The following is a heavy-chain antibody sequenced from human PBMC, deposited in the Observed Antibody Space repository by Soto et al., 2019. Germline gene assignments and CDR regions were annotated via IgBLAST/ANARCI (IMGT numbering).Heavy chain of an antibody. V-gene: IGHV3-33*01. CDR3: ARASRGYSLTDAFDI. CDR1: GFTFSSYG. Sequence: GGSLRLSCAASGFTFSSYGMHWVRQAPGKGLEWVAVIWYDGSNKYYADSVKGRFTISRDNSKNTLYLQMNSLRAEDTAVYYCARASRGYSLTDAFDIWGQGTMVTVS. CDR2: IWYDGSNK. D-gene: IGHD5-12*01. J-gene: IGHJ3*02.